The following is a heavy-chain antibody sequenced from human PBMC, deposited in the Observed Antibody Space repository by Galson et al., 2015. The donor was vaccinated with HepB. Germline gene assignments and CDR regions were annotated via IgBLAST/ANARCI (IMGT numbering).Heavy chain of an antibody. CDR1: GYSFTSFW. D-gene: IGHD6-13*01. CDR3: ARQGAAAADLDY. J-gene: IGHJ4*02. V-gene: IGHV5-10-1*01. CDR2: IDPSDPYT. Sequence: QSGAEVTKPGESLRISCKGSGYSFTSFWISWVRQMPGKGLEWMARIDPSDPYTNYSPSFQGHVTISTDKSITTAYLQWSSLKASDTAMYYCARQGAAAADLDYWGQGTLVTVSS.